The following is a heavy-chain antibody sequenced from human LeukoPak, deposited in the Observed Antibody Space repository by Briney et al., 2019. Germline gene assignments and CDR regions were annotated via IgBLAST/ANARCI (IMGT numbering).Heavy chain of an antibody. CDR2: IYYSGST. CDR1: GGSISSSSYY. V-gene: IGHV4-39*07. J-gene: IGHJ4*02. Sequence: SETLSLTCTVSGGSISSSSYYWGWIRQPPGKGLEWIGSIYYSGSTYYNPSLKSRVTISVDTSKNQFSLKLSSVTAADTAVYYCARIYPGGYWGQGTLVTVSS. D-gene: IGHD5-12*01. CDR3: ARIYPGGY.